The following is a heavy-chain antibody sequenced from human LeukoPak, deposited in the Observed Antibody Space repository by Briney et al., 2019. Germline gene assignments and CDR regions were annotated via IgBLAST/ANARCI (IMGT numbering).Heavy chain of an antibody. CDR3: ARKTIAAAGHFDY. V-gene: IGHV1-3*01. D-gene: IGHD6-13*01. J-gene: IGHJ4*02. CDR1: GYTFTSYA. CDR2: INAGNGNT. Sequence: GASVKVSCKASGYTFTSYAMHWVRQAPGQRLEWMGWINAGNGNTKYSQKFQGRVTITRDTSASTAYMELSSLRSEDTAVYYCARKTIAAAGHFDYWGQGTLVTVSS.